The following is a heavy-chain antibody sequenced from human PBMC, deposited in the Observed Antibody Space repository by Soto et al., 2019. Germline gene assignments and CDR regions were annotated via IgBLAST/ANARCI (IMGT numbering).Heavy chain of an antibody. V-gene: IGHV3-23*01. Sequence: GSLRLSCAASGFTFSSYAMSWVRQAPGKGLEWVSAISGSGGSTYYADSVKGRFTISRDNSKNTLYLQMNSLRAEDTAVYYCAKAPYCSGGSCYWFDPWGQGTLVTVSS. CDR3: AKAPYCSGGSCYWFDP. D-gene: IGHD2-15*01. CDR1: GFTFSSYA. J-gene: IGHJ5*02. CDR2: ISGSGGST.